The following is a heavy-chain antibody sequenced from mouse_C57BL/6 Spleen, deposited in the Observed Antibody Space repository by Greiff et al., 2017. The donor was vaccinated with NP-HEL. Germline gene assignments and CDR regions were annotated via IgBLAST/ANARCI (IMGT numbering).Heavy chain of an antibody. CDR3: ARRVTGTLAWFAY. CDR1: GYTFTSYW. CDR2: IYPGSGST. V-gene: IGHV1-55*01. J-gene: IGHJ3*01. D-gene: IGHD4-1*01. Sequence: QVQLQQPGAELVKPGASVKMSCKASGYTFTSYWITWVKQRPGQGLEWIGDIYPGSGSTNYNEKFKSKATLTVDTSSSTAYMQLSSLTSEDSAVYYCARRVTGTLAWFAYWGQGTLVTVSA.